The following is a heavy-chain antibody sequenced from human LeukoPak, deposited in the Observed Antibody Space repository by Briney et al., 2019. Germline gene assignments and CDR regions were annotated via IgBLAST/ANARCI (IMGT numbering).Heavy chain of an antibody. CDR1: GGSISSGDYY. CDR3: ARDLTQQLVPRGWFDP. J-gene: IGHJ5*02. CDR2: IYYSGNT. D-gene: IGHD6-13*01. V-gene: IGHV4-30-4*01. Sequence: ASETLSLTCTVSGGSISSGDYYWSWIRQPPGKGLEWIGYIYYSGNTYYNPSLKSRVTISVDTSKNQFSLKLSSVAAADTAVYYCARDLTQQLVPRGWFDPWGQGTLVTVSS.